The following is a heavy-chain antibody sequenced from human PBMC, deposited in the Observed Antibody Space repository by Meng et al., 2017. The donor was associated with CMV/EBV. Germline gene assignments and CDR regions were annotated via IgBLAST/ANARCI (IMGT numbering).Heavy chain of an antibody. CDR3: ARGGIAAAGPFDY. Sequence: QVPLQPWGAGLLKPSEPLSLTCAVYGGSFSGYYWSWIRQPPGKGLEWIGEINHSGSTNYNPSLKSRVTISVDTSKNQFSLKLSSVTAADTAVYYCARGGIAAAGPFDYWGQGTLVTVSS. J-gene: IGHJ4*02. V-gene: IGHV4-34*01. D-gene: IGHD6-13*01. CDR1: GGSFSGYY. CDR2: INHSGST.